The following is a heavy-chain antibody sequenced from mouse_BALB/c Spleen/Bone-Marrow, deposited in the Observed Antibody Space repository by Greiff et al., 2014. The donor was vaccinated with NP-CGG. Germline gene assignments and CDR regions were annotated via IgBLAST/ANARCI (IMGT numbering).Heavy chain of an antibody. V-gene: IGHV14-3*02. Sequence: EVQLQQSGAELVKPGASVKLSCTASGFNIKDTYMHWVKQRPEQGLEWIGRIDPANGNTKYDPKFQGKATITADTSSNTAYLQLSSLTSEDSAVYDCARYYAMDYWGQGTSVTVSS. CDR3: ARYYAMDY. J-gene: IGHJ4*01. CDR1: GFNIKDTY. CDR2: IDPANGNT.